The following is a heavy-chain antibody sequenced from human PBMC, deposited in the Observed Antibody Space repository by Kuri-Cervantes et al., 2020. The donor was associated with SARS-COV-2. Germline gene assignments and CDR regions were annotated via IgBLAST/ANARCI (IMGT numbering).Heavy chain of an antibody. D-gene: IGHD3-3*01. CDR2: IYYSGST. J-gene: IGHJ3*02. V-gene: IGHV4-39*07. CDR3: AGRDYDSYAFDI. Sequence: SETLSLTCTVSGGSISSGSYYWSWIRQPPGKGLEWIGSIYYSGSTYYNPSLKSRVTISVDTSKNQFSLKLSSVTAADTAVYYCAGRDYDSYAFDIWGQGTMVTVSS. CDR1: GGSISSGSYY.